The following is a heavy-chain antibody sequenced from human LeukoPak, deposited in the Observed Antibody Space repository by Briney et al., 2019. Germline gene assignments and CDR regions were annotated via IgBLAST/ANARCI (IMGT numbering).Heavy chain of an antibody. J-gene: IGHJ4*02. V-gene: IGHV3-23*01. D-gene: IGHD3-10*01. CDR1: GFTFSDYA. Sequence: GGSLRLSCEVSGFTFSDYAMTWVRQALGKGLEWVSSVSDSGTSTYYADSVKGRFTISRDNAKNSLYLQMNSLRAEDTAVYYCARGGRSVVWFGESNFFDYWGQGTLVTVSS. CDR2: VSDSGTST. CDR3: ARGGRSVVWFGESNFFDY.